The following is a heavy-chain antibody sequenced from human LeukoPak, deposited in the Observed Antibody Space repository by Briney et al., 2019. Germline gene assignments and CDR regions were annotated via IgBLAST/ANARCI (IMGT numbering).Heavy chain of an antibody. J-gene: IGHJ4*02. V-gene: IGHV3-30-3*01. Sequence: GGSLRLSCAASGFTFSNYAMHWVRQAPGKGLEWVAIISFDGSNEYYADSVKGRFTISRDNPKNTVYLQMNSLRDEDTAVYFCARDFAWLFDYWGQGTLVTVSS. CDR3: ARDFAWLFDY. D-gene: IGHD5-12*01. CDR1: GFTFSNYA. CDR2: ISFDGSNE.